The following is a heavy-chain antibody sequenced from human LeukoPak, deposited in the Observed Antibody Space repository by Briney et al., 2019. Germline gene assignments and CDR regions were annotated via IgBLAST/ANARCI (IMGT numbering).Heavy chain of an antibody. CDR1: GFTFSSYW. D-gene: IGHD3-3*01. CDR3: ARGRGTIGQGYYYYYMDV. V-gene: IGHV3-7*01. CDR2: IKQDGSEK. Sequence: QTGGSLRLSCAASGFTFSSYWMSWVRQAPGKGLEWVANIKQDGSEKYYVDSVKGRFTISRDNAKNSLYLQMNSLRAEDTAVYYCARGRGTIGQGYYYYYMDVWGKGTTVTVSS. J-gene: IGHJ6*03.